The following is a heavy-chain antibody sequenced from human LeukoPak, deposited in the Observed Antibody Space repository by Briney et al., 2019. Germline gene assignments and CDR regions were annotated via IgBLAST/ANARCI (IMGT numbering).Heavy chain of an antibody. D-gene: IGHD4-23*01. V-gene: IGHV3-30-3*01. CDR3: ARDSPAGGNGYYYCGMDV. CDR1: GFTFSSYA. J-gene: IGHJ6*02. Sequence: GRSLRLSCAASGFTFSSYAMHWVRQAPGKGLEWVAVISYDGSNKYYADSVKGRFTISRDNSKNTLYLQMNSLRAEDTAVYYCARDSPAGGNGYYYCGMDVWGQGTTVTVSS. CDR2: ISYDGSNK.